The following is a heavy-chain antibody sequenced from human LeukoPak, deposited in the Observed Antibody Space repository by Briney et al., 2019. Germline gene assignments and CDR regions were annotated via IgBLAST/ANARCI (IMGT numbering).Heavy chain of an antibody. J-gene: IGHJ4*02. CDR3: AAYYYDSSGYYSFDY. CDR1: GYSFTSYW. CDR2: IYPGDSDT. V-gene: IGHV5-51*01. D-gene: IGHD3-22*01. Sequence: GESLKISCKGSGYSFTSYWIGWVRQMPGKGLEWMGIIYPGDSDTRYSPSFQGQVTISADKSISTAYLQWSSLKASDTAMYYCAAYYYDSSGYYSFDYWGQGTLVTVSS.